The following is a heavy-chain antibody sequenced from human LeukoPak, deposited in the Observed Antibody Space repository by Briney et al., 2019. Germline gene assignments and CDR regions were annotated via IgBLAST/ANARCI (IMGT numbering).Heavy chain of an antibody. J-gene: IGHJ4*02. CDR3: VRDLGSGWIFDY. CDR2: VSAYNGNT. V-gene: IGHV1-18*01. D-gene: IGHD6-19*01. Sequence: ASVKVSCKTSGGTFSSYAITWVRQAPGQGLEWMGWVSAYNGNTNYAQKLQGRVTMTTDTSTSTAYMELRSLRSDDTAVYYCVRDLGSGWIFDYWGQGTLVTVSS. CDR1: GGTFSSYA.